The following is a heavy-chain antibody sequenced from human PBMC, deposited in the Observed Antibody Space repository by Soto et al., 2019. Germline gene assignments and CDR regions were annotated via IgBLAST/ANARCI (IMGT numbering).Heavy chain of an antibody. D-gene: IGHD3-22*01. CDR1: GGSISSYY. J-gene: IGHJ5*02. V-gene: IGHV4-59*01. CDR3: ARDVVNQDYYDSSGYDWFGP. Sequence: SETLSLTCTVSGGSISSYYWSWIRQPPGKGLEWIGYIYYSGSTNYYPSLKSRVTISVDTSKNQFSLKLSSVTAADTAVYYCARDVVNQDYYDSSGYDWFGPWGQGTLVTVAS. CDR2: IYYSGST.